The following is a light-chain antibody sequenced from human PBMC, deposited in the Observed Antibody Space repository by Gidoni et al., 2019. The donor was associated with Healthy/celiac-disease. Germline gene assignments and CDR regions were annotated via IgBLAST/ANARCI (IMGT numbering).Light chain of an antibody. CDR3: QQLNSYPRGFT. CDR1: QGISSY. Sequence: DIQLTPSPSFLSASVGDRVTITCRASQGISSYLAWYQQKPGKAPKLLIHAASTLQSGVPSRFSCSGSGTEFTLTISSLQPEDFATYYCQQLNSYPRGFTFGPGTKVDIK. J-gene: IGKJ3*01. CDR2: AAS. V-gene: IGKV1-9*01.